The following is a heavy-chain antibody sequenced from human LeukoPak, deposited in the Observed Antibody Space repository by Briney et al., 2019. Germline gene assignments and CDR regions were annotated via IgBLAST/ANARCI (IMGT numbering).Heavy chain of an antibody. V-gene: IGHV4-61*02. CDR1: GGSISSGNYY. D-gene: IGHD3-10*01. CDR3: ARRGDT. Sequence: PSETLSLTCTVSGGSISSGNYYWNWIRQPAGKGLEWIGRVYASGSTDYNPSLKSRVTISLDTSNNRFSLKLTSVTAADTAVYYCARRGDTWGQGTMVTVSS. CDR2: VYASGST. J-gene: IGHJ3*02.